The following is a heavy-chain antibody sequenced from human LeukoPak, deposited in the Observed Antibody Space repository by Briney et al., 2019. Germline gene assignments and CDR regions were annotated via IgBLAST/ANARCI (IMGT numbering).Heavy chain of an antibody. J-gene: IGHJ3*02. V-gene: IGHV1-18*01. CDR3: ARDESVVVDAFDI. CDR1: GNTFTSYD. D-gene: IGHD2-15*01. CDR2: ISAYNGNT. Sequence: ASVKVSCKASGNTFTSYDINWVRQATGQGLEWMGWISAYNGNTNYAQKLQGRVTMTTDTSTSTAYMELRSLRSDDTAVYYCARDESVVVDAFDIWGQGTMVTVSS.